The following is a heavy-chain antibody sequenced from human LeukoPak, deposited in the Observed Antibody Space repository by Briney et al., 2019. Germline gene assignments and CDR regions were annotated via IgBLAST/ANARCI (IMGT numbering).Heavy chain of an antibody. CDR1: GFTFSSYA. J-gene: IGHJ4*02. V-gene: IGHV3-64*04. CDR3: ATDRNSGKYYDY. D-gene: IGHD1-26*01. Sequence: AGSLRLSCSASGFTFSSYAMHWVRQAPGKGLEYVSAISSNGGNTYYADSVKGRFTISRDNSKDTLYLQMNSLRAEDTAVYYCATDRNSGKYYDYWGQGTLVTVSS. CDR2: ISSNGGNT.